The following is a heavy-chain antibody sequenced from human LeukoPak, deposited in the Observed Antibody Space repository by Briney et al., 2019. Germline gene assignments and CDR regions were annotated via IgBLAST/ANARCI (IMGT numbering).Heavy chain of an antibody. D-gene: IGHD4-23*01. V-gene: IGHV3-48*03. J-gene: IGHJ4*02. Sequence: PGGSLRLSCAASGFTFSSYEMNWVRPAPGKGLEWVSYISSSGSTIYYADSVKGRFTISRDNAKNSLYLQMNSLRAEDTAVYYCAREYGGNFYYFDYWGQGTLVTVSS. CDR3: AREYGGNFYYFDY. CDR1: GFTFSSYE. CDR2: ISSSGSTI.